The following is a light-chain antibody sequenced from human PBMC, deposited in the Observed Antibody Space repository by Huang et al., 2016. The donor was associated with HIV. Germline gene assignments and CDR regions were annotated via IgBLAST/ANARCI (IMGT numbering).Light chain of an antibody. CDR1: RSVNSK. J-gene: IGKJ4*01. V-gene: IGKV3-15*01. Sequence: EVVMTQSPATLSVSPGERATLSCRASRSVNSKLAWYQQKPGQAPRLLIYGASTRATGIPARFSGSGSGTEFTLTISSLQSEEFAVYYCQQYSDWPLTFGGGTKVEIK. CDR2: GAS. CDR3: QQYSDWPLT.